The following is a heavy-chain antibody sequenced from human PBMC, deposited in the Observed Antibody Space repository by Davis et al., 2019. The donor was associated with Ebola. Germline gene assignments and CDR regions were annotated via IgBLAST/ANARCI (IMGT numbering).Heavy chain of an antibody. CDR2: ISWNSGSI. Sequence: SLKISCAASGFTFDDYAMHWVRQAPGKGLEWVSGISWNSGSIGYVDSVKGRFTISRDNAKNSLYLQMNSLRAEDTAVYYCARDGQYYDFWSGYSDYWGQGTLVTASS. V-gene: IGHV3-9*01. J-gene: IGHJ4*02. CDR3: ARDGQYYDFWSGYSDY. CDR1: GFTFDDYA. D-gene: IGHD3-3*01.